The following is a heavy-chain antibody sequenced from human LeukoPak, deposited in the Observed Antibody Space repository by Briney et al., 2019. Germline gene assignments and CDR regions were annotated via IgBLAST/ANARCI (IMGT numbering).Heavy chain of an antibody. D-gene: IGHD3-10*01. CDR1: GYSFTYW. CDR3: ATGSSGGYSH. CDR2: IDPGYSNM. J-gene: IGHJ4*02. V-gene: IGHV5-10-1*01. Sequence: GESLKISCTGSGYSFTYWITWVRQMPGKGLEWMGTIDPGYSNMKNYNPSLEGHVTISVDKSINTVYLQWCSLKASDSAMYYCATGSSGGYSHWGQGTLVTVSS.